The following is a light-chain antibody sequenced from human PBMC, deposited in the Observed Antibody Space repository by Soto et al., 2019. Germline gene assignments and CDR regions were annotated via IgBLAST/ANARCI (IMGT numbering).Light chain of an antibody. CDR2: AAS. V-gene: IGKV1-12*01. CDR3: QKYDSAPT. J-gene: IGKJ1*01. Sequence: DVQMTQSPSSVSASVGDRVTITCRASQGISRYLAWYQQKPGKAPKLLIYAASSLHSGVPSRFSGSGSGTDFTLTITSLQPEDFASYYCQKYDSAPTFGPGTKVEIK. CDR1: QGISRY.